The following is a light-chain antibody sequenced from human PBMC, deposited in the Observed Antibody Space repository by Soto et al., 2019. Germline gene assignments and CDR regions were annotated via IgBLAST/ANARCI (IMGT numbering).Light chain of an antibody. CDR1: TGAVTSTFY. CDR2: STS. J-gene: IGLJ3*02. CDR3: LLFYGDGCA. Sequence: QAVVTQEPSLTVSPGGTVTLTCASSTGAVTSTFYPNWFQLKPGQAPRALIDSTSNKHSWTPARFSGSLLGGKAALTVSGVQPEDEAEYYCLLFYGDGCAFGGGTKLTVL. V-gene: IGLV7-43*01.